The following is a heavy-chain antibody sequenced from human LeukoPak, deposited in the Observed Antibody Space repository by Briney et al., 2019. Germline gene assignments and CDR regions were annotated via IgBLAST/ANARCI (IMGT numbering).Heavy chain of an antibody. CDR3: ARGVTGTRRAFGY. D-gene: IGHD1/OR15-1a*01. J-gene: IGHJ4*02. CDR2: IKQDGSEK. CDR1: GFTFGDYA. Sequence: GGSLRLSCTASGFTFGDYAMSWFRQAPGKGLEWVANIKQDGSEKYYVDSVKGRFTISRDNAKNSLYLQMNSLRAEDTAVYYCARGVTGTRRAFGYWGQGTLVTVSS. V-gene: IGHV3-7*01.